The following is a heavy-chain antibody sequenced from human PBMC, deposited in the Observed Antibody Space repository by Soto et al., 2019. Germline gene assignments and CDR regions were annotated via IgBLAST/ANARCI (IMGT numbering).Heavy chain of an antibody. CDR2: ISGSGGST. J-gene: IGHJ4*02. D-gene: IGHD3-3*01. CDR1: GFTFSSYW. CDR3: AKARAQYYDFWSGYPVDY. Sequence: GGSLRLSCAASGFTFSSYWMHWVRQAPGKGLEWVSAISGSGGSTYYADSVKGRFTISRDNSKNTLYLQMNSLRAEDTAVYYCAKARAQYYDFWSGYPVDYWGQGTLVTVSS. V-gene: IGHV3-23*01.